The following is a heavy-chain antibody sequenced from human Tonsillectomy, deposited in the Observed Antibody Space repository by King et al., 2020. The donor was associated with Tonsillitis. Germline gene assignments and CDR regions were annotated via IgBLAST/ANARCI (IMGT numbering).Heavy chain of an antibody. Sequence: QLQESGPGLVKPSETLSLTCTVSGGSISSYYWSWIRQPPGKGLEWIGYIYYSGSTNYNPSLKSRVTISVDTSKNQFSLKLSSVTAADTAVYYCAREASGWYLNWGHGTLVTVSS. D-gene: IGHD6-19*01. CDR2: IYYSGST. V-gene: IGHV4-59*01. CDR3: AREASGWYLN. CDR1: GGSISSYY. J-gene: IGHJ4*01.